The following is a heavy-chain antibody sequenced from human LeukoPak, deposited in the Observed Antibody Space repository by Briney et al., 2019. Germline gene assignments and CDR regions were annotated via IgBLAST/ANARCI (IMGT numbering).Heavy chain of an antibody. CDR2: ISAYNGNT. J-gene: IGHJ4*02. V-gene: IGHV1-18*01. D-gene: IGHD2-2*01. Sequence: ASVKVSCKASGYTFTSYDINWVRQAPGQGLEWLGWISAYNGNTNYAQKLQGRVTMTTDTSTSTAYMELRSLRSDDTAVFYCARDVVGYCSSTSCYGPGGYWGQGTLVTDSS. CDR1: GYTFTSYD. CDR3: ARDVVGYCSSTSCYGPGGY.